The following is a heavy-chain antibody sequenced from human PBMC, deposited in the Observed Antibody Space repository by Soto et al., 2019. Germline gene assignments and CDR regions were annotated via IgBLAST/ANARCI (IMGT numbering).Heavy chain of an antibody. V-gene: IGHV3-11*01. D-gene: IGHD2-15*01. J-gene: IGHJ6*02. CDR2: ISSSGSTI. Sequence: GGSLRLSCAASGFTFSDYYMSWIRQAPGKGLEWVSYISSSGSTIYYADSVKGRFTISRDNAKNSLYLQMNSLRAEDTAVYYCARDYCGGGSCYSYYYYYGMDVWGQGTTVTVSS. CDR3: ARDYCGGGSCYSYYYYYGMDV. CDR1: GFTFSDYY.